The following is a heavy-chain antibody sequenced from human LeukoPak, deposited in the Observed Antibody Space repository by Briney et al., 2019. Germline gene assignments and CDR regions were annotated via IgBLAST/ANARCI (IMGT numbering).Heavy chain of an antibody. J-gene: IGHJ4*02. CDR2: IKQDGSDT. D-gene: IGHD5-12*01. Sequence: GGSLRLSCAVSGFTFNSYWMTWVRQAPGKGLEWVANIKQDGSDTYSVDSVKGRFTISRDNAKNSLYLEMNSPRVEDTAVYYCATSGYSGYGIDYWGQGTLVTVSS. V-gene: IGHV3-7*03. CDR1: GFTFNSYW. CDR3: ATSGYSGYGIDY.